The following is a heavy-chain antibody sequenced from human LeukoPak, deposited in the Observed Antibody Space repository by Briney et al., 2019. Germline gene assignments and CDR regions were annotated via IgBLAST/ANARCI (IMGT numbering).Heavy chain of an antibody. V-gene: IGHV4-34*01. Sequence: SETLSLTCAVYGRSFSGYYWSWIRQPPGKGLEWIGEINHSGSTNYNPSLKSRVTISVDTSKNQFSLKLSSVTAADTAVYYCARAFATAYDFWSGYYTGLRAFDIWGQGTMVTVSS. CDR1: GRSFSGYY. J-gene: IGHJ3*02. CDR3: ARAFATAYDFWSGYYTGLRAFDI. CDR2: INHSGST. D-gene: IGHD3-3*01.